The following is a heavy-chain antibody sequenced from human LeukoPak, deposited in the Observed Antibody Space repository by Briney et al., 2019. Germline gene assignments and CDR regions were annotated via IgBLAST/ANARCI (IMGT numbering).Heavy chain of an antibody. Sequence: SQTLSLTCTVSGGSISSGDYYWSWIRQSPGKGLEWIGYIYYSGSTYYNPSLKSRVTLSVDTSKNQFSLKLSSVTAADTAVYYCARGSGFLEWLLVSYYYMDVWGKGTTVTVSS. V-gene: IGHV4-30-4*08. CDR3: ARGSGFLEWLLVSYYYMDV. CDR1: GGSISSGDYY. CDR2: IYYSGST. J-gene: IGHJ6*03. D-gene: IGHD3-3*01.